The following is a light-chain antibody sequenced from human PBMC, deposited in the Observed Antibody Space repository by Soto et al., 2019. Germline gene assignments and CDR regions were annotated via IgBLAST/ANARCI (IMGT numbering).Light chain of an antibody. Sequence: DIQMTQSPSSLSASVRDRVTITCRASQGISNYLAWYQQKPGKVPELLIYGASTLQSGVPSRFSGSGSWTDLTVTISSLQQEDVATYYCQKYYSVPFTFGPGTKVDLK. CDR2: GAS. CDR1: QGISNY. J-gene: IGKJ3*01. CDR3: QKYYSVPFT. V-gene: IGKV1-27*01.